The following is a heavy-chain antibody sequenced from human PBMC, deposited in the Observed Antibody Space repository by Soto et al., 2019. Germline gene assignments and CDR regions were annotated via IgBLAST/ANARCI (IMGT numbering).Heavy chain of an antibody. CDR1: GGTFSSYT. CDR3: AGGLGPTVVTPFWFDP. Sequence: QVQLVQSGAEVKKPGSSVKVSCKASGGTFSSYTISWVRQAPGQGLEWMGRIIPILGIANYAQKFQGRVTITADKSTSPADIALRRLGSEDTAVYYCAGGLGPTVVTPFWFDPWGQGTLVTVSS. V-gene: IGHV1-69*02. D-gene: IGHD4-17*01. J-gene: IGHJ5*02. CDR2: IIPILGIA.